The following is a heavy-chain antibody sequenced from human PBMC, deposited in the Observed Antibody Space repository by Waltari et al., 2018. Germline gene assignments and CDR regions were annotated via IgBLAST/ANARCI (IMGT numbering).Heavy chain of an antibody. Sequence: QVQLVQSGAEVKKPGSSVKVSCKASGGTFSSYAISWVRQAPGQGLEWMGGIIPIFGTANYAQKFQGRVTITTDESTSTAYMELSSLRAEDTAVYYCARAPPATPPTRYSSGWYYYYYGMDVWGQGTTVTVSS. CDR3: ARAPPATPPTRYSSGWYYYYYGMDV. J-gene: IGHJ6*02. V-gene: IGHV1-69*05. CDR2: IIPIFGTA. CDR1: GGTFSSYA. D-gene: IGHD6-19*01.